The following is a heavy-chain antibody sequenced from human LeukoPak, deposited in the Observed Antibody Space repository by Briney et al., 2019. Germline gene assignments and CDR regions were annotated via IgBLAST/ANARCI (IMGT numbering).Heavy chain of an antibody. CDR2: MNPNSGNT. CDR1: GYTFTSYD. J-gene: IGHJ4*02. D-gene: IGHD6-13*01. V-gene: IGHV1-8*01. Sequence: ASVKVSCKASGYTFTSYDINWVRQATGQGLEWMGWMNPNSGNTGYAQKFQGRVTMARNASISTAYMELSSLKASDTAMYYCARGGGTLSSSWSNFWGQGTLVTVSS. CDR3: ARGGGTLSSSWSNF.